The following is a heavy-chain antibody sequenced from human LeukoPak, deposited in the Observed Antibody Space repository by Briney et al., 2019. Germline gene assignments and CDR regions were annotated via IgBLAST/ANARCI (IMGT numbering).Heavy chain of an antibody. CDR2: IYTSGNT. CDR1: GFTVSSNY. V-gene: IGHV3-66*01. J-gene: IGHJ4*02. CDR3: ARMVYYYDSSGYNYYFHK. Sequence: GGSLRLSCAASGFTVSSNYMSWVRQAPGKGPEWVSVIYTSGNTYYADSVKGRFTISRDTSKNTLSLQMNGLRAEDTAFYYCARMVYYYDSSGYNYYFHKWGQGTLVTVSS. D-gene: IGHD3-22*01.